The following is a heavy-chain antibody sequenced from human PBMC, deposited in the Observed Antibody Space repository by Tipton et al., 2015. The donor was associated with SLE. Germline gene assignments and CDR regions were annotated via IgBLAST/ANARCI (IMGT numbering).Heavy chain of an antibody. CDR1: GYSLYSGYY. Sequence: TLSLTCAVSGYSLYSGYYWGWIRQPPGKGLEWIGSVYHSGSTYYNPSLKSRVTISVDPSKNQFALKLSSVTAADTAVYYCASDQLGIKLDYWGQGTLVTVSS. D-gene: IGHD7-27*01. CDR2: VYHSGST. CDR3: ASDQLGIKLDY. V-gene: IGHV4-38-2*01. J-gene: IGHJ4*02.